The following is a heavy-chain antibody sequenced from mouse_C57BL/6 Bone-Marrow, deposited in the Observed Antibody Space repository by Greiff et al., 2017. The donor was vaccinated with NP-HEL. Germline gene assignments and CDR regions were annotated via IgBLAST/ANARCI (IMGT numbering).Heavy chain of an antibody. J-gene: IGHJ1*03. D-gene: IGHD1-1*01. V-gene: IGHV1-81*01. CDR2: IYPRSGNT. CDR3: ARKVLLRSGWYFDV. Sequence: VQLQQSGAELARPGASVKLSCKASGYTFTSYGISWVKQRTGQGLEWIGEIYPRSGNTYYNEKFKGKATLTADKSSSTAYMELRSLTSEDSAVYFCARKVLLRSGWYFDVWGTGTTVTVSS. CDR1: GYTFTSYG.